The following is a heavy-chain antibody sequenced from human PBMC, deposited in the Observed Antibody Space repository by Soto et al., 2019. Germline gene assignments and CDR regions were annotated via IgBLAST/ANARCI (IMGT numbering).Heavy chain of an antibody. D-gene: IGHD3-16*01. CDR3: GRGGKKTPYDFFWGGSILSTGPSDAFDI. V-gene: IGHV1-18*01. CDR1: GYTFTSYG. J-gene: IGHJ3*02. CDR2: ISAYNGNT. Sequence: ASVKVSCKASGYTFTSYGISWVRQAPGQGLEWMGWISAYNGNTNYAQKLQGRVTMTTDTSTSTAYMELRSLRSDDTAVYYGGRGGKKTPYDFFWGGSILSTGPSDAFDIWGQGPXVTVAS.